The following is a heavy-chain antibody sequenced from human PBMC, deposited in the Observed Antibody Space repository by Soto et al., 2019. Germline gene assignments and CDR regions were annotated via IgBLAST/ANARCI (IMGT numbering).Heavy chain of an antibody. CDR3: AKDLTAITIFGVVITSDAFDI. CDR1: GFTFSSYA. J-gene: IGHJ3*02. CDR2: ISGSGGST. V-gene: IGHV3-23*01. D-gene: IGHD3-3*01. Sequence: GGSLRLSCAASGFTFSSYAMSWVRQAPGKGLEWVSAISGSGGSTYYADSVKGRFTISRDNSKNTLYLQMNSLRAEDTAVYYCAKDLTAITIFGVVITSDAFDIWGQGTMVTVSS.